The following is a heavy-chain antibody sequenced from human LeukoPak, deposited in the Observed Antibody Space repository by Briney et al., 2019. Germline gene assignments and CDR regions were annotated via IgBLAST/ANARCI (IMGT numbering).Heavy chain of an antibody. V-gene: IGHV1-46*01. CDR2: INTSGGGT. D-gene: IGHD3-22*01. CDR1: GYTFSSYY. Sequence: ASVKVSCKASGYTFSSYYMHWVRQAPGQGLEWMGIINTSGGGTKYTQKLQGTVTMTRDTSTSTVYMEMSRPISGVTVFYNCVRDDSSGPQVYWGQGTLVTVSS. CDR3: VRDDSSGPQVY. J-gene: IGHJ4*02.